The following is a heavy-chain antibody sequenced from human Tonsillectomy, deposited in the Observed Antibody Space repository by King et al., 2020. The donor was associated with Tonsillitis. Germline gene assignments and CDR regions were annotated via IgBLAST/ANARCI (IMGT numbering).Heavy chain of an antibody. J-gene: IGHJ5*02. CDR3: AGLDSSGWYFWFDP. CDR2: IYYSGST. V-gene: IGHV4-59*01. Sequence: QLQESGPGLVKPSETLSLTCTVSGVSISSYYWSWIRQPPGKGLEWIGYIYYSGSTNYNPSLKSRVTISVDTSKNQFSLKLSSVTAADTAVYYCAGLDSSGWYFWFDPWGQGTLVTVSS. CDR1: GVSISSYY. D-gene: IGHD6-19*01.